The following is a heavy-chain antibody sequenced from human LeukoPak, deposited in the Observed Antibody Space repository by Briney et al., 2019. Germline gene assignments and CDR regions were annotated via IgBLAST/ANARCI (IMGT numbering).Heavy chain of an antibody. D-gene: IGHD4-11*01. J-gene: IGHJ4*02. CDR2: INAASDAT. Sequence: PGGSLRLSCAASEFTFSRFWMSWVRQAPGKGLEWLSYINAASDATFYVDSVKGRFTISRDNAKNSLYLQMNSLRAEDTALYYCARDLSDNYTIDYWGQGTLVTVSS. V-gene: IGHV3-48*01. CDR3: ARDLSDNYTIDY. CDR1: EFTFSRFW.